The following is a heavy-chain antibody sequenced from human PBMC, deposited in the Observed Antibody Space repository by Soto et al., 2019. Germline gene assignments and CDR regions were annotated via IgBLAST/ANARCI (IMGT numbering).Heavy chain of an antibody. V-gene: IGHV3-23*01. D-gene: IGHD3-10*01. CDR2: ISGSGGST. Sequence: GGSLRLSCAASGFTFSSYAMSWVRQAPGKGLEWVSAISGSGGSTYYADSVKGRFTISRDNSKNTLYLQMNSLRAEDTAVYYCAKDQGVWCGEFFPGNYFYYGMDVWGQGTTVTVSS. CDR1: GFTFSSYA. J-gene: IGHJ6*02. CDR3: AKDQGVWCGEFFPGNYFYYGMDV.